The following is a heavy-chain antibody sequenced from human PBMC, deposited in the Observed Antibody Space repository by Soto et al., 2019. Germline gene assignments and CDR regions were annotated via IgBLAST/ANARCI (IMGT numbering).Heavy chain of an antibody. V-gene: IGHV3-33*01. Sequence: GGSLRLSCAASGFTFSSYGMHWVRQAPGKGLEWVAVIWYDGSNKYYADSVKGRFTISRDNSKNTLYLQMNSLRAEDTAVYYCARDSSSWFMDVWGKGTTVTVSS. CDR1: GFTFSSYG. J-gene: IGHJ6*04. CDR3: ARDSSSWFMDV. D-gene: IGHD6-13*01. CDR2: IWYDGSNK.